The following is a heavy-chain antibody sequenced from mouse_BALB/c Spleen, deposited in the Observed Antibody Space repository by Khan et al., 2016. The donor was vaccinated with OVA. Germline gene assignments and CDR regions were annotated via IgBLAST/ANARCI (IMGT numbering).Heavy chain of an antibody. CDR1: GYTFTSYW. V-gene: IGHV1-7*01. D-gene: IGHD2-12*01. CDR3: ASHESYCAWLAY. Sequence: QVQLKQSGAELVKPGASVKMSCTASGYTFTSYWMHWVKQRPGQGLEWIGYINPSTGYTEYNQRFKDKSTFTADKSTSTAYMQLSSLTSEESAVFYCASHESYCAWLAYWGQGTLVTVSA. J-gene: IGHJ3*01. CDR2: INPSTGYT.